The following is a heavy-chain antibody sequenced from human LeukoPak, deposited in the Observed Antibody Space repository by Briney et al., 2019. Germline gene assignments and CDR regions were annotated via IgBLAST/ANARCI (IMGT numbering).Heavy chain of an antibody. J-gene: IGHJ4*02. D-gene: IGHD3-16*01. CDR1: GFTFSSDE. CDR2: ISSSGSDI. V-gene: IGHV3-48*03. Sequence: PGGSLRLSCAASGFTFSSDEMNWVRQAPGKGLEWVAYISSSGSDIYYADSVKGRFTISRDNPRNSLYLQMNSLRFEDTAVYYCARDASREGDRVEYWGQGTLVTVSS. CDR3: ARDASREGDRVEY.